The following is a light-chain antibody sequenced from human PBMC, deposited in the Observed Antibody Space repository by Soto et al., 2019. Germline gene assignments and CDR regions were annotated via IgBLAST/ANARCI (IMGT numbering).Light chain of an antibody. CDR2: DVS. CDR1: SSDVGAYNY. Sequence: QSALTQPRSVSGSPGQSVTISCTGTSSDVGAYNYVSWYQQHPGKAPKLMTYDVSKRPSGVPDRFSGSKSGNTASLTISGLQAEDEADYYCCSYADNYSYVFGTGTNVTVL. CDR3: CSYADNYSYV. J-gene: IGLJ1*01. V-gene: IGLV2-11*01.